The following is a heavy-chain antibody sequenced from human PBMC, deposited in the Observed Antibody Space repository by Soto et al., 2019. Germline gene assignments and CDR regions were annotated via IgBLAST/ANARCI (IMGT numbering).Heavy chain of an antibody. D-gene: IGHD2-2*01. V-gene: IGHV3-30*18. J-gene: IGHJ5*02. CDR1: GFTFSSYG. CDR3: AKDNCISTSCYRLYNWFDP. Sequence: GGSLILSCAASGFTFSSYGMHWVRQAPGKGLEWVAVISYGGSNKYYADSVKGRFTISRDNSKNTLYLQMNNLRAEDTAVYYCAKDNCISTSCYRLYNWFDPWGQGTLVTVSS. CDR2: ISYGGSNK.